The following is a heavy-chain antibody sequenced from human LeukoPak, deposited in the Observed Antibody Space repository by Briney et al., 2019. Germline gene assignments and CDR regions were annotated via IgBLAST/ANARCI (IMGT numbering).Heavy chain of an antibody. Sequence: ASVEVSCKASGYTFNNYGIAWVRQAPGQGLEWMGWVSGYNGNTKYAQKLQGRVTMNKDTSTSTAYMELRSLRSDDTAVYYCARSDDGMDFWSGYYEGYYWGQGTLVTVSS. CDR3: ARSDDGMDFWSGYYEGYY. CDR1: GYTFNNYG. D-gene: IGHD3-3*01. J-gene: IGHJ4*02. V-gene: IGHV1-18*01. CDR2: VSGYNGNT.